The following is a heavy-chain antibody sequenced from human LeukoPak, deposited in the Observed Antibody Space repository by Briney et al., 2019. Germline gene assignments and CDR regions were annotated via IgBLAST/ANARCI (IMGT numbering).Heavy chain of an antibody. D-gene: IGHD4-17*01. Sequence: SETLSLTCAVYGGSFSGYYWSWIRQPPGKGLEWIGEINHSGSTNYNPSLKSRVTISVDTSKNQFSLKLGSVTAADTAVYYCASSGTVITTFYGMDVWGQGTTVTVSS. CDR3: ASSGTVITTFYGMDV. CDR2: INHSGST. CDR1: GGSFSGYY. J-gene: IGHJ6*02. V-gene: IGHV4-34*01.